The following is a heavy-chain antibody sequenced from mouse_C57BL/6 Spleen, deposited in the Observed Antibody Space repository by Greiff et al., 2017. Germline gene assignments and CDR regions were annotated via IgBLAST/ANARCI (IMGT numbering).Heavy chain of an antibody. J-gene: IGHJ2*01. CDR2: IDPSDSET. CDR3: ARRSNYYYFDY. D-gene: IGHD2-5*01. Sequence: QVQLQQSGAELVRPGSSVKLSCKASGYTFTSYWMHWVKQRPIQGLEWIGNIDPSDSETHYNQKFKDKATLTVDKSSSTAYMQLSSLTSEDSAVYYCARRSNYYYFDYWGQGTTLTVSS. CDR1: GYTFTSYW. V-gene: IGHV1-52*01.